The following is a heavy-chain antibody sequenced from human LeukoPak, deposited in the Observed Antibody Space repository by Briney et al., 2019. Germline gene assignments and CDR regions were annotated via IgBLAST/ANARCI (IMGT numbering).Heavy chain of an antibody. CDR2: INPNSGGT. J-gene: IGHJ5*02. Sequence: GASVKVSCKASGGTFCSYAISWVRQAPGQGLEWMGWINPNSGGTNYAQKFQGWVTMTRDTSISTAYMELSRLRSDDTAVYYCARASYDILTGPPYNWFDPWGQGTLVTISS. CDR3: ARASYDILTGPPYNWFDP. D-gene: IGHD3-9*01. V-gene: IGHV1-2*04. CDR1: GGTFCSYA.